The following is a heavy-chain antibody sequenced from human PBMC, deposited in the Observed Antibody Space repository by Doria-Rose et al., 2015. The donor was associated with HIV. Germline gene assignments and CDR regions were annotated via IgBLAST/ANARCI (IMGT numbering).Heavy chain of an antibody. J-gene: IGHJ4*02. V-gene: IGHV2-26*01. CDR3: ARIKSSRWYHKYYFDF. Sequence: SGPVLVKPTETLTLTCTVSGVSLSSPGMGVSWIRQPPGKALEWLANIFSDDERSYTPSLKSRLTISRGTSKSQLVLTMTDMDPVDTATYYCARIKSSRWYHKYYFDFWGQGTLVIVSA. D-gene: IGHD6-13*01. CDR1: GVSLSSPGMG. CDR2: IFSDDER.